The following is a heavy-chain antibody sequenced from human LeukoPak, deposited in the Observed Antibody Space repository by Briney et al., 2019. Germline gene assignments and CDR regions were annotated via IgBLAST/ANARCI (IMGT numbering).Heavy chain of an antibody. Sequence: SIADGGTSEYAASVKGRFTISRDDSKNIAYLQMNSLKTEDTAVYYCNLPDYWGQGTLVTVSS. CDR3: NLPDY. V-gene: IGHV3-49*02. CDR2: SIADGGTS. J-gene: IGHJ4*02.